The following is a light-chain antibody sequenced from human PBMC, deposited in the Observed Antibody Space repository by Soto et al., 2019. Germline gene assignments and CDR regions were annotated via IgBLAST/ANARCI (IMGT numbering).Light chain of an antibody. J-gene: IGKJ2*01. V-gene: IGKV1-39*01. Sequence: DIQMTQSPSSLSASVGDRVTITCRASQSITTYLNWYQQKPGKAPKLLIYTASSLQSGVPSRFSGSGSGTDFTLTISSLQPEDFATYYCQQSYSTPYTFGQGTNLNIK. CDR3: QQSYSTPYT. CDR2: TAS. CDR1: QSITTY.